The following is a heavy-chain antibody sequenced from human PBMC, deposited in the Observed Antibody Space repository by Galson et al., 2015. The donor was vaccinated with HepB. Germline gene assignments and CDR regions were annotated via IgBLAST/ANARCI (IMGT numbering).Heavy chain of an antibody. CDR2: ISSSGTYI. CDR3: ATEYYGSGSYYTIDY. V-gene: IGHV3-21*01. J-gene: IGHJ4*02. CDR1: GFIFSNYG. Sequence: SLRLSCAVSGFIFSNYGMHWVRQAPGKGLEWVSSISSSGTYIYYADSVKGRFTISRDNAKNSLYLQMNSLRAEDTAVYYCATEYYGSGSYYTIDYWGRGTLVTVSS. D-gene: IGHD3-10*01.